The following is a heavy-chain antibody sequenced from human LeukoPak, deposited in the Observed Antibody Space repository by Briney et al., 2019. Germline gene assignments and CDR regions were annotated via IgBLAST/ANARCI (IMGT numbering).Heavy chain of an antibody. D-gene: IGHD3-10*01. CDR2: IYYSGST. CDR1: GGSISSYY. J-gene: IGHJ5*02. CDR3: ARGRRYYYGSGSYYNGLGSWFDP. V-gene: IGHV4-59*12. Sequence: SETLSLTCTVSGGSISSYYWSWIRQPPGKGLEWIGYIYYSGSTNYNPSLKSRVTISVDTSKNQFSLKLSSVTAADTAVYYCARGRRYYYGSGSYYNGLGSWFDPWGQGTLVTVSS.